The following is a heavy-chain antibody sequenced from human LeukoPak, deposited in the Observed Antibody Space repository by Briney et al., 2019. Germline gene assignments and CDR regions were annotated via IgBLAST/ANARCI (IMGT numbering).Heavy chain of an antibody. CDR2: IRYDGSNK. D-gene: IGHD4-17*01. Sequence: GGSLRLSCAASGFTFSSYGMHWVRQAPGKGLEWVAFIRYDGSNKYYADSVKGRFTISRDNSKNTLYLQMNSLRAEDTAVYYCARDADYGDYAGFDYWGQGTLVTVSS. CDR1: GFTFSSYG. V-gene: IGHV3-30*02. CDR3: ARDADYGDYAGFDY. J-gene: IGHJ4*02.